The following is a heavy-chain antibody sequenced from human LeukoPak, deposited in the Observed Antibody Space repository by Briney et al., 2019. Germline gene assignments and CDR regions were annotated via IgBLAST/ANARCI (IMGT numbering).Heavy chain of an antibody. J-gene: IGHJ4*02. D-gene: IGHD2-2*01. CDR3: ARVYQSAEYYFDY. Sequence: SETLSLTCTVSGGSIDSYYWSWLRQPPGKGLEWIGYIYYTGSTEYHPSLKSRVTISLDTSKNQFSLKLTSVTAADTAVYYCARVYQSAEYYFDYWGQGNLVSVSS. CDR1: GGSIDSYY. CDR2: IYYTGST. V-gene: IGHV4-59*01.